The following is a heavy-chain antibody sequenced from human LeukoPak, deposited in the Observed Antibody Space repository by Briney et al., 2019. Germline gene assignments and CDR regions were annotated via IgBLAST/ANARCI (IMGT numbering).Heavy chain of an antibody. J-gene: IGHJ6*02. CDR1: GFTFSSYA. CDR2: ISYDGSNK. CDR3: ARPRGWFGEYYYGMDV. D-gene: IGHD3-10*01. Sequence: PGGSLRPSCAASGFTFSSYAMHWVRQAPGKGLEWVAVISYDGSNKYYADSVKGRFTISRDNSKNTLYLQMNSLRAEDTAVYYCARPRGWFGEYYYGMDVWGQGTTVTVSS. V-gene: IGHV3-30-3*01.